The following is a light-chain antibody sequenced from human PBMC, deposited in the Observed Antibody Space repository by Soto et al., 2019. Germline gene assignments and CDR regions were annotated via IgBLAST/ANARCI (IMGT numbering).Light chain of an antibody. CDR1: SSNIGNNY. Sequence: QSVLTQPPSMSAAPGQKVTISCSGSSSNIGNNYVSWYQQLPGTAPKLLIYDSNKRPSGIPDRFSGSKSGTSATLGITGLQTGDEADYYCGTWDSSLSAVVFGGGTKLTVL. V-gene: IGLV1-51*01. J-gene: IGLJ2*01. CDR2: DSN. CDR3: GTWDSSLSAVV.